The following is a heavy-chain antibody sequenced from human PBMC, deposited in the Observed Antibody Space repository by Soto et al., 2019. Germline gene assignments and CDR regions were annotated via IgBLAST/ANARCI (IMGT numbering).Heavy chain of an antibody. D-gene: IGHD2-15*01. CDR3: GRLAEAATGHFDFDF. CDR1: GASVKGSNYF. J-gene: IGHJ4*02. CDR2: VHSSGGT. Sequence: PSETLSLTCTVSGASVKGSNYFWGWIRQPPGKGLEFVGSVHSSGGTYYNPSLKSRATVSVDTSKNQFSLRLKSVTGTDTAVYYCGRLAEAATGHFDFDFWGPGTLVTVSS. V-gene: IGHV4-39*01.